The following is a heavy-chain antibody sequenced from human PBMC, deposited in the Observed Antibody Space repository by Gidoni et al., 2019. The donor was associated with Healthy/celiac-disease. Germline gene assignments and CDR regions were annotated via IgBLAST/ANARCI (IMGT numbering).Heavy chain of an antibody. CDR1: GFTFSSYA. Sequence: EVQLLESGGGLVQPGGSLSLCCAASGFTFSSYAISWVRQATGKGLEWVSAISGNGGRTYDADSVKDQVTISRDNTKNTLNVKMNRLRAEDTVVYYCASGGSWIDYWGQGTLVTVSS. V-gene: IGHV3-23*01. CDR3: ASGGSWIDY. D-gene: IGHD2-15*01. J-gene: IGHJ4*02. CDR2: ISGNGGRT.